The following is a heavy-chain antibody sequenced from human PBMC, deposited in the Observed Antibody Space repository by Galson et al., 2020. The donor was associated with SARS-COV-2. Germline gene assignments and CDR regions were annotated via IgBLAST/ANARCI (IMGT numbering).Heavy chain of an antibody. Sequence: GESLKISCAASGLTISSYGMHWVRQATGKGMEWVADIWYDASNTYYADSVKGRFTISRDNSKNTLYLQMNSLRAEDTAVYYCARSGKGAYDYIWGSYRPAYYYYMDVWGKGTTVTVSS. CDR1: GLTISSYG. J-gene: IGHJ6*03. CDR2: IWYDASNT. V-gene: IGHV3-33*01. CDR3: ARSGKGAYDYIWGSYRPAYYYYMDV. D-gene: IGHD3-16*02.